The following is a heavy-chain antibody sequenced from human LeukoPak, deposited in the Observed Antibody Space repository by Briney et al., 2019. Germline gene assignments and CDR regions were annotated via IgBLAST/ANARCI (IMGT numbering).Heavy chain of an antibody. CDR3: ARDPRDGYNWNDAFDI. Sequence: GGSLRLSCAASGFTFSSYGMHWVRQAPGKGLEWVAVIWYDGNNKYYADFVKGRFTISRDNSKNTLYLQMNSLRAEDTAVYYCARDPRDGYNWNDAFDIWGQGTMVTVSS. CDR2: IWYDGNNK. CDR1: GFTFSSYG. J-gene: IGHJ3*02. D-gene: IGHD5-24*01. V-gene: IGHV3-33*01.